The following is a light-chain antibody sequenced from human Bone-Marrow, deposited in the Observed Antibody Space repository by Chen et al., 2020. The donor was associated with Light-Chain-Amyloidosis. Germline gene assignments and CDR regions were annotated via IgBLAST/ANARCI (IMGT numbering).Light chain of an antibody. CDR1: SGHKDYK. CDR2: VGAGGVVG. Sequence: THPPSASASLGTSVTLTCTLSSGHKDYKVDWDQQKPGKGPRFLMRVGAGGVVGARGDGAPDRFSVLGSGLSRTLIIKNIQEEDESEYYCATDAGSGASVVWVFGGGTRLTVL. J-gene: IGLJ3*02. V-gene: IGLV9-49*01. CDR3: ATDAGSGASVVWV.